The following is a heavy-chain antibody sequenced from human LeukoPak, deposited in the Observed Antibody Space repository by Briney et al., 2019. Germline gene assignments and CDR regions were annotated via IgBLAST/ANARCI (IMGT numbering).Heavy chain of an antibody. CDR2: IGGSGSST. V-gene: IGHV3-23*01. J-gene: IGHJ4*02. Sequence: PGGSLRLSCAASGFTFSSYAMSWVRQAPGKGLEWVSLIGGSGSSTYYADSVKGRFTISRDSSKNTLYLQMNSLRAEDTAVYYCAKGYDEDYWGQGTLVTVSS. CDR3: AKGYDEDY. D-gene: IGHD3-3*01. CDR1: GFTFSSYA.